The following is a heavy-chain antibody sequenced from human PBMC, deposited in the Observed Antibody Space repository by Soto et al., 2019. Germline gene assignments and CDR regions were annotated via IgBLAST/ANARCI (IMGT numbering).Heavy chain of an antibody. CDR3: ANILRRRCGCCIDI. J-gene: IGHJ4*03. V-gene: IGHV3-23*01. CDR2: SDFSGRLT. D-gene: IGHD2-8*01. CDR1: GFTSS. Sequence: GGSLRLSCAASGFTSSMTWVRQAPGKGLEWVSASDFSGRLTYYADSVKGRFTIFRDTSVNTLFLQMNSLRTEDTAVYYCANILRRRCGCCIDIWGQGTLVTVSS.